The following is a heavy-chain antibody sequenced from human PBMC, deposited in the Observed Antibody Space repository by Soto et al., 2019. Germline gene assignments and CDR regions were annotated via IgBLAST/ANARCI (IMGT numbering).Heavy chain of an antibody. CDR3: ARTSRTHRWFDP. Sequence: PSETLSLTCTVSGGSISSYYWSWIRQPPGKGLEWIGYIYYSGSTNYNPSLKSRVTISVDTSKNQFSLKLSSVTAADTAVYYCARTSRTHRWFDPWGQGTLVTVSS. CDR2: IYYSGST. V-gene: IGHV4-59*01. J-gene: IGHJ5*02. CDR1: GGSISSYY.